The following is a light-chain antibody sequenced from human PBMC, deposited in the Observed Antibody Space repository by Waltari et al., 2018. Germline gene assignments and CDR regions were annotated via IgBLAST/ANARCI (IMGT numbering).Light chain of an antibody. J-gene: IGLJ2*01. V-gene: IGLV1-40*01. CDR1: SSNIGAGYD. Sequence: QSVLTQPPSVSGAPGQRVTISCTGSSSNIGAGYDVHWYQQLPGRAPKLLIFDYTNRPSGGPDRFAGSKSGSSASLAITGLQPEDEADYYCQSYDSSLSGSRDVIFGGGTKLTVL. CDR2: DYT. CDR3: QSYDSSLSGSRDVI.